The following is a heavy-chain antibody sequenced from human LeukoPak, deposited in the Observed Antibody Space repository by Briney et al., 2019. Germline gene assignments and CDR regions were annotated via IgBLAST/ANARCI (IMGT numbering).Heavy chain of an antibody. J-gene: IGHJ5*02. CDR3: ARVVVSATNWFDP. D-gene: IGHD2-21*02. Sequence: ASVKVSCKASGYTFTNYGICWVRQAPGQGLEWMGWISAYNGNTNYAQKLQGRVTMTTDTSTGTVYMEPRSLRSDDTAVYYCARVVVSATNWFDPWGQGTLVTVSS. CDR1: GYTFTNYG. CDR2: ISAYNGNT. V-gene: IGHV1-18*01.